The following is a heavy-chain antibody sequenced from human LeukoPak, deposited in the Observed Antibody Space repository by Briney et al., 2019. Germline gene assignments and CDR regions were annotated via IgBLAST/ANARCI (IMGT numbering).Heavy chain of an antibody. CDR2: ISDSGGTT. CDR3: AKLTRGYCSSTACPNWFDP. Sequence: GGSLRLSCAASGFTFSSYAMSWVRHAPGEGLEWVSAISDSGGTTYYADSVKGRFTISRDHSKNTLYLQMNSLRGEDTAVYYCAKLTRGYCSSTACPNWFDPWGQGTLVTVSS. CDR1: GFTFSSYA. D-gene: IGHD2-2*01. V-gene: IGHV3-23*01. J-gene: IGHJ5*02.